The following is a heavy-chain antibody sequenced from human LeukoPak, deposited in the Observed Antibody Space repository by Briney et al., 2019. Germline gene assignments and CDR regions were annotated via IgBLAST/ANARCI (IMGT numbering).Heavy chain of an antibody. CDR2: IKGDEMTT. Sequence: GGSLRLSCAASGFTFSTYWMHWVRQVPGKGLEWVSRIKGDEMTTNYADSVEGRFTISRDNSKNTLYLQMGSLRAEDMAVYYCAREFRGGGYCSSTSCSPGAFDIWGQGTMVTVSS. D-gene: IGHD2-2*01. CDR3: AREFRGGGYCSSTSCSPGAFDI. V-gene: IGHV3-74*01. J-gene: IGHJ3*02. CDR1: GFTFSTYW.